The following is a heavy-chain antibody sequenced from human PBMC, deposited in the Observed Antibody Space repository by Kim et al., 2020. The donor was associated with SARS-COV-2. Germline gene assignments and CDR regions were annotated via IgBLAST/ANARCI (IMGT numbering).Heavy chain of an antibody. D-gene: IGHD3-22*01. J-gene: IGHJ5*02. CDR1: GVTVKSIY. CDR3: ATETEYDRLGYYDA. Sequence: GESLKISCEVSGVTVKSIYMSWVRQAPGKGVQWVSVLYPGGSTYYANSVKGRLTISRDNSKNTLYLHMNGLRAEDTAVYYCATETEYDRLGYYDAWGRG. CDR2: LYPGGST. V-gene: IGHV3-66*01.